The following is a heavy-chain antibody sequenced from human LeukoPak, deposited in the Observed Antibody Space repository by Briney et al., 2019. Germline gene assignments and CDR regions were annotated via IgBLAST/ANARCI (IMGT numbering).Heavy chain of an antibody. J-gene: IGHJ4*02. CDR3: AKGGSGVPRALAS. V-gene: IGHV3-23*01. Sequence: GGSLRLSCAASGFIFRNYAMSWVQQGPGQGPEWVTAISGNDDSTYYADSVKGRFTISRDNSRNTLYLQMNSLRAEDTAIYYCAKGGSGVPRALASWGQGTLVTVSS. CDR2: ISGNDDST. CDR1: GFIFRNYA. D-gene: IGHD2-15*01.